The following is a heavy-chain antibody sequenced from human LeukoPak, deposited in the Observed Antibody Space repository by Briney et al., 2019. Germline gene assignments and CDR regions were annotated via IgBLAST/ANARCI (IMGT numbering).Heavy chain of an antibody. CDR2: INHSGST. J-gene: IGHJ3*02. Sequence: PSDTLSLPYAVCGRSFSGYYWSWIRQPPGKGLEWVGEINHSGSTNYNPTLKSRVTISVDTSKNQFSLKLSSVTAAETAVYYCARGGRGKGRLFPSRSAFDIWGQGKMVTVSS. CDR1: GRSFSGYY. D-gene: IGHD1-14*01. V-gene: IGHV4-34*01. CDR3: ARGGRGKGRLFPSRSAFDI.